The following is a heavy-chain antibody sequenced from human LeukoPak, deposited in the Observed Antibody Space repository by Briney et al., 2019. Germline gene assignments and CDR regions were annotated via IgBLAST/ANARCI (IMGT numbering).Heavy chain of an antibody. Sequence: PGGSLRLSCAASGFTFSSYAMSWVRQAPGKGLEWVSVISGSGGSTYYADSVKGRFTISRDNSKNTLYLQMNSLRAEDTAVSYCANPGAGLVAAFDPWGQGTLVTVSS. D-gene: IGHD5-12*01. CDR2: ISGSGGST. CDR1: GFTFSSYA. CDR3: ANPGAGLVAAFDP. V-gene: IGHV3-23*01. J-gene: IGHJ5*02.